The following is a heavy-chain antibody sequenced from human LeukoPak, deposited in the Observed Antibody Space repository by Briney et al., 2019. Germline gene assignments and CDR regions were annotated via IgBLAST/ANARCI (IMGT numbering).Heavy chain of an antibody. Sequence: GGSLRLSCAAPGFTFSDYYMSWIRQAPGKGLEWVSYISSSGSTIYYADSVKGRFTISRDNAKNSLYLQMNSLRAEDTAVYYCARDLSSGWYRFDYWGQGTLVTVSS. CDR3: ARDLSSGWYRFDY. CDR2: ISSSGSTI. J-gene: IGHJ4*02. V-gene: IGHV3-11*01. D-gene: IGHD6-19*01. CDR1: GFTFSDYY.